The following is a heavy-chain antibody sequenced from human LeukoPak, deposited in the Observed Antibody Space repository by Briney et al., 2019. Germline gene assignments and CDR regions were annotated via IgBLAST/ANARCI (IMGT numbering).Heavy chain of an antibody. CDR3: ARDRGDIVVVPAGTPDY. J-gene: IGHJ4*02. CDR1: GGTFSSYT. Sequence: ASVKVSCKASGGTFSSYTISWVRQAPGQGLEWKGRIIPILGIANYAQKFQGRVTITADKSTSTAYMELSSLRSEDTAVYYCARDRGDIVVVPAGTPDYWGQGTLVTVSS. D-gene: IGHD2-2*01. CDR2: IIPILGIA. V-gene: IGHV1-69*04.